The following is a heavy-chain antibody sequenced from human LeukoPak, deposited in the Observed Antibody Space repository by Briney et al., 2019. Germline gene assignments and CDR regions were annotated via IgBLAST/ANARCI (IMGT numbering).Heavy chain of an antibody. V-gene: IGHV3-30*03. CDR3: ASAPRFATRNY. D-gene: IGHD2-15*01. CDR1: GFTFSSNG. CDR2: ISFDGGDT. J-gene: IGHJ4*02. Sequence: PGRSLRLSCAASGFTFSSNGMHWVRQAPGKGLEWVAVISFDGGDTYHADSVKGRFTISRDNSKNTLYLQMNSLRAEDTAVYYCASAPRFATRNYWGQGTLVTVSS.